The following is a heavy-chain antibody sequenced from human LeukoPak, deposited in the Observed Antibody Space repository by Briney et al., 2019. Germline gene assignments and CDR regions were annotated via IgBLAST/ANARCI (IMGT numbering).Heavy chain of an antibody. CDR3: ARMPGGSYYFYYYYMDV. D-gene: IGHD1-26*01. CDR2: ISCSGVRL. J-gene: IGHJ6*03. CDR1: GFTLRSYE. V-gene: IGHV3-23*01. Sequence: GGSLRLSCAASGFTLRSYEMRWVRQAPGKGGEGVAAISCSGVRLYSPDSVKGRFTISSDNSKNTLYLQMNSLRAEDTAVYYCARMPGGSYYFYYYYMDVWGKGTTVTVSS.